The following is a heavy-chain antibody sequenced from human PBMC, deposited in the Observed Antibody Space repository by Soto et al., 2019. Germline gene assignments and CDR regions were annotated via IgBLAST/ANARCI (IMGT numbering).Heavy chain of an antibody. D-gene: IGHD6-19*01. CDR2: FDPEDGET. CDR3: ATDLSSGWSGEWAFDI. CDR1: GYTLTELS. J-gene: IGHJ3*02. V-gene: IGHV1-24*01. Sequence: QVQLVQSGAEVKKPGASVKVSCKVSGYTLTELSMHWVRQAPGKGLEWMGGFDPEDGETIYAQKFQGRVTMTEDTSTDTAYMELSSLRSEDTAVYYCATDLSSGWSGEWAFDIWGQGTMVTVSS.